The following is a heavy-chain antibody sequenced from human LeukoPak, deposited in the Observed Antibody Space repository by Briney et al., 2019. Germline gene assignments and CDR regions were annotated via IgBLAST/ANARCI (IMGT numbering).Heavy chain of an antibody. V-gene: IGHV3-30-3*01. D-gene: IGHD1-26*01. Sequence: GRSLRLSCAASGFTFSSYAMHWVRQAPGKGLEWVAVISYDGSNKYYADSVKGRFTISRDNSKNTLYLQMNSLRAEDTAVYYCARSDLSGASGSYDYWGQGTLVTVSS. J-gene: IGHJ4*02. CDR2: ISYDGSNK. CDR3: ARSDLSGASGSYDY. CDR1: GFTFSSYA.